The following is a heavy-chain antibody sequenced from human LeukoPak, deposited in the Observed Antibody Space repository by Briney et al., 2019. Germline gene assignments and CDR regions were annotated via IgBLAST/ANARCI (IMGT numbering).Heavy chain of an antibody. J-gene: IGHJ5*02. D-gene: IGHD2-8*01. CDR2: INHSGST. CDR3: ARGPPDIVLMVYATRWNWFDP. V-gene: IGHV4-34*01. CDR1: GGSFSGYY. Sequence: SETLSLTCAVYGGSFSGYYWSWIRQPPGKGLEWIGEINHSGSTNYNPSLKSRVTISVGTSKNQFSLKLSSVTAADTAVYYCARGPPDIVLMVYATRWNWFDPWGQGTLVTVSS.